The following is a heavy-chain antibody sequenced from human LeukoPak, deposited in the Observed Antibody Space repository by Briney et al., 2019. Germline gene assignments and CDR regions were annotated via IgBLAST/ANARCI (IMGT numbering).Heavy chain of an antibody. CDR1: GYTFTSYG. J-gene: IGHJ6*03. V-gene: IGHV1-18*01. CDR3: ARDGYYGDLYYYYYYMDV. CDR2: ISAYNGNT. Sequence: GASVKVSCKASGYTFTSYGISWVRQAPGQGLEWMGWISAYNGNTNHAQKLQGRVTMTTDTSTSTAYMELRSLRSDDTAVYYCARDGYYGDLYYYYYYMDVWGKGTTVTISS. D-gene: IGHD3-10*01.